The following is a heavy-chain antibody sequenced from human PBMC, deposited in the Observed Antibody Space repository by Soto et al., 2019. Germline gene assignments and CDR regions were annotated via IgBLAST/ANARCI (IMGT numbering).Heavy chain of an antibody. CDR2: IYYSGST. Sequence: SETLSLTCTVSGGSISSGDYYWSWIRQPPGKGLEWIGYIYYSGSTYYNPSLKSRVTISVDTSKNQFSLKLSSVTAADTAVYYCARTPNYDFWSGYGHDYYYYGMDVWGQGTTVTVSS. CDR3: ARTPNYDFWSGYGHDYYYYGMDV. CDR1: GGSISSGDYY. V-gene: IGHV4-30-4*01. J-gene: IGHJ6*02. D-gene: IGHD3-3*01.